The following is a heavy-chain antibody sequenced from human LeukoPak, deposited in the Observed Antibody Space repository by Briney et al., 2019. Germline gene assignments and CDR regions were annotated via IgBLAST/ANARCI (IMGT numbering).Heavy chain of an antibody. Sequence: SETLSLTCTVSGGSISTYYWSWIRQSPGKGLEWIGYIYHSGSTKYNPSLRSRVTISVDTSKKQFSLKLSSVTAADTAVYYCARDGYGGVDYWGQGTLVTVSS. CDR1: GGSISTYY. D-gene: IGHD3-10*01. CDR2: IYHSGST. J-gene: IGHJ4*02. CDR3: ARDGYGGVDY. V-gene: IGHV4-59*01.